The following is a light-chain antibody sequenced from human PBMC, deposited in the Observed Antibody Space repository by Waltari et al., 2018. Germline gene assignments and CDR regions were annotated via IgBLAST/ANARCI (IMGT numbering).Light chain of an antibody. CDR2: DAS. CDR3: QQYNSYLLT. J-gene: IGKJ4*01. V-gene: IGKV1-5*01. Sequence: DIQMTQSPSTLSASVGDTVTIPCRASQSISTWLAWYQQKPGKAPKLLIYDASILESGVPSRFSGSGSGTEFTLTISSLQPDDFATYYCQQYNSYLLTFGGGTKVEIK. CDR1: QSISTW.